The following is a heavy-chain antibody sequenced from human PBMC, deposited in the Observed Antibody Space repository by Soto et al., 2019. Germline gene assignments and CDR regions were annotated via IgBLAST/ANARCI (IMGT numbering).Heavy chain of an antibody. J-gene: IGHJ6*01. CDR3: VIFLCSGRHQDAYYFSRRGTSDPGSAGM. V-gene: IGHV1-18*01. CDR2: ISAYNGNT. Sequence: ASVKVSCEASGYTFTSYGIRWVRQAPGQGLEWMGWISAYNGNTNYAQKLQGRVTMTTDTSTSTAYTELRSVRSDDTAVYYCVIFLCSGRHQDAYYFSRRGTSDPGSAGM. D-gene: IGHD2-15*01. CDR1: GYTFTSYG.